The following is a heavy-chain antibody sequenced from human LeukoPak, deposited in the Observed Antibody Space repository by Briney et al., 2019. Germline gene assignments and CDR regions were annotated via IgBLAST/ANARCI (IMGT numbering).Heavy chain of an antibody. V-gene: IGHV1-2*04. J-gene: IGHJ4*02. CDR2: INPNSGDT. CDR3: ARELSIAALDY. CDR1: GYTFSGYY. Sequence: ASVKVSCKASGYTFSGYYLHWVRPAPGQGLEWMGWINPNSGDTNYAQKFQGWVTMTRDTSISTAYMELSRLRSDDTAVYYCARELSIAALDYWGQGTLVTVSS. D-gene: IGHD6-6*01.